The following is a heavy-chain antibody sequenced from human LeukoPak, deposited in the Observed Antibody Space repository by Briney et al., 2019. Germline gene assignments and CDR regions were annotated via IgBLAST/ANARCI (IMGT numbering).Heavy chain of an antibody. V-gene: IGHV3-9*03. CDR1: GFTFDDYA. CDR2: ISWNRGNI. J-gene: IGHJ3*02. CDR3: AKDVGGPLADAFDI. Sequence: GGSLRLSCAASGFTFDDYAMHWVWQVPGKGLEWVSGISWNRGNIGYADSVKGRFTISRDNAKNSLYLQMNSLRAEDMALYYCAKDVGGPLADAFDIWGQGTMVTVSS. D-gene: IGHD2-15*01.